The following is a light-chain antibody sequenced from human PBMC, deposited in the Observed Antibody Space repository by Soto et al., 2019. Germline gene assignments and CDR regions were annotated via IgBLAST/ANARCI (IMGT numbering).Light chain of an antibody. CDR2: GAT. CDR1: QTVSRSF. CDR3: EQYGMSPRT. Sequence: EIVLTQSPGTLSLSPGERATLSCRASQTVSRSFLGWYQQKSGQAPRLVMFGATNRAPGIPDRFSGRVSGTDFILTISRLEPEDFAVYYCEQYGMSPRTFGQGTKVDIK. V-gene: IGKV3-20*01. J-gene: IGKJ1*01.